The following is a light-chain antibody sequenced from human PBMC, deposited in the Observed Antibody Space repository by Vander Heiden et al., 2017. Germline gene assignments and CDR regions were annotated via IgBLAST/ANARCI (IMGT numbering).Light chain of an antibody. CDR1: QSVSSN. J-gene: IGKJ4*01. CDR2: GAS. CDR3: QQHNNWPPLT. Sequence: IVMTPSPATLSVSLGERATLSCRASQSVSSNLAWYQQKPGQAPRLLIYGASTRATGIPARFSGSGCGTEFTLTISSRQSEDFAVYYCQQHNNWPPLTFGGGTKVEIK. V-gene: IGKV3D-15*01.